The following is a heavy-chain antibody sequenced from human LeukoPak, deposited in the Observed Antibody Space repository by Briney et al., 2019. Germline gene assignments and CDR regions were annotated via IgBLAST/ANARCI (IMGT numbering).Heavy chain of an antibody. Sequence: SETLSLTCTVSGGSISSSSYYWGWIRQPPGKGLEWIGSIYYSGSTYYNPSLKSRVTISVDTSKNQFSLKLSSVTAADTAVYYCARLSGSYGVGRFDYWGQGTLVTVSS. CDR2: IYYSGST. D-gene: IGHD1-26*01. J-gene: IGHJ4*02. V-gene: IGHV4-39*07. CDR1: GGSISSSSYY. CDR3: ARLSGSYGVGRFDY.